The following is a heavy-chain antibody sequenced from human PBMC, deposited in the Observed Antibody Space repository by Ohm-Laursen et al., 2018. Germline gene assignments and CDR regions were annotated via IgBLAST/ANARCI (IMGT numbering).Heavy chain of an antibody. CDR3: AKADSIAVAGNVPTLFDP. CDR1: GFTFDDYA. Sequence: SLRLSCAASGFTFDDYAMHWVRQAPGKGLEWVSGISWNSGSIGYADSVKGQFTISRDNAKNSLYLQMNSLRAEDTALYYCAKADSIAVAGNVPTLFDPWGQGTLVTVSS. V-gene: IGHV3-9*01. J-gene: IGHJ5*02. CDR2: ISWNSGSI. D-gene: IGHD6-19*01.